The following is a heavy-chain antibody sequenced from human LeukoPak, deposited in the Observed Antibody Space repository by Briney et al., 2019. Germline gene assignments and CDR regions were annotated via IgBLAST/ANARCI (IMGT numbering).Heavy chain of an antibody. J-gene: IGHJ4*02. V-gene: IGHV3-11*03. CDR2: ISNSGSYT. D-gene: IGHD6-19*01. Sequence: GGSLRLSCAASGFTFSDEYMSWIRQAPGKGLEWVSYISNSGSYTNYADSVKGRFTISRDNAKNSLYLQMNSLRAEDTAVYYCARSRGAGPGAYFDYWGQGALITVSS. CDR3: ARSRGAGPGAYFDY. CDR1: GFTFSDEY.